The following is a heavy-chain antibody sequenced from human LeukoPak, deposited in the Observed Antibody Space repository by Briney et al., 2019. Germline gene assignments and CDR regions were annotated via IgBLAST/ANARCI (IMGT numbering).Heavy chain of an antibody. D-gene: IGHD1-26*01. J-gene: IGHJ4*02. CDR2: ISSSSSTI. CDR1: GFTFTTYW. CDR3: ARTGSGSYLEYYFDY. V-gene: IGHV3-48*01. Sequence: GGSLRLSCAASGFTFTTYWMSWVRQAPGKGLEWVSYISSSSSTIYYADSVKGRFTISRDNAKNSLYLQMNSLRAEDTAVYYCARTGSGSYLEYYFDYWGQGTLVTVSS.